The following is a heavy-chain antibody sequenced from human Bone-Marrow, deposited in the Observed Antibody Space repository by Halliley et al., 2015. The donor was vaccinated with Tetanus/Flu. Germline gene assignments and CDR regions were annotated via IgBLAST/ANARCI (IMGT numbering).Heavy chain of an antibody. CDR3: SRGDFRGTVGPTGASYYYPYGMGV. V-gene: IGHV1-69*01. Sequence: QLVQSGAEVNKPGSSVKVSCKASGGTFSSYAITWVRQAPGQGLEWMGGIIPISGTANYALKFQGRVTITADESTSTAYMELSSLRSEDTAVYYCSRGDFRGTVGPTGASYYYPYGMGVWGQGTTVPVSS. CDR2: IIPISGTA. CDR1: GGTFSSYA. J-gene: IGHJ6*02. D-gene: IGHD3-16*01.